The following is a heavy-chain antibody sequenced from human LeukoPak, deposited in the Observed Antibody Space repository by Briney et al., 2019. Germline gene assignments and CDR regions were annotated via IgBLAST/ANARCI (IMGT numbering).Heavy chain of an antibody. CDR2: ISGSDHST. CDR3: AKRSGDYVWGSYRYHPLDY. D-gene: IGHD3-16*02. J-gene: IGHJ4*02. Sequence: GGSLRLSCAASGFTFSSYAMSWVRQAPGKGLEWVSAISGSDHSTYYADSVKGRFTISRDNSKNTLYLQMNSLRAEDTAVYYCAKRSGDYVWGSYRYHPLDYWGQGTLVTVSS. V-gene: IGHV3-23*01. CDR1: GFTFSSYA.